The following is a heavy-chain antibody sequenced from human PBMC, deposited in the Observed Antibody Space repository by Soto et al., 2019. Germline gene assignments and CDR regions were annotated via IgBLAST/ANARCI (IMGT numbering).Heavy chain of an antibody. CDR3: ASQQTGALLPYNWFDP. Sequence: SETLSLTCTVSGGSISSGDYYWSWIRQPPGKGLEWIGYIYYSGSTYYNPSLKSRVTISVDTSKNQFSLKLSSVTAADTAVYYCASQQTGALLPYNWFDPWGQGTLVTVSS. D-gene: IGHD7-27*01. CDR2: IYYSGST. V-gene: IGHV4-30-4*01. J-gene: IGHJ5*02. CDR1: GGSISSGDYY.